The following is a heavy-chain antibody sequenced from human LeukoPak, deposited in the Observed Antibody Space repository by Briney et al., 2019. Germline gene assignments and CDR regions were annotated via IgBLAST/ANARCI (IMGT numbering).Heavy chain of an antibody. V-gene: IGHV4-59*08. CDR2: MYYSGST. D-gene: IGHD3-10*01. CDR1: GGSFSSYY. CDR3: ARKPIFASGRHWYYFDN. J-gene: IGHJ4*02. Sequence: SETLSLTCTVSGGSFSSYYWSWIRQPPGKGLEWIGYMYYSGSTDYNPSLKSRVTISVDTSKNQFSLKLNSVTAADTAVYYCARKPIFASGRHWYYFDNWGQGTLVTVSS.